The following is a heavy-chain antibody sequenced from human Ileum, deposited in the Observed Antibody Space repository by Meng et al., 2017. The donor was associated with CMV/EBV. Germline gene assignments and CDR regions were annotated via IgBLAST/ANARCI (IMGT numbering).Heavy chain of an antibody. CDR2: IYGGGIAT. Sequence: GGSLRLSCAASGFTFSDYAMSWVRQAPGKGLEWVSVIYGGGIATYYADSVKGRFTISRDNSKNTVYLQMNSLRDEDTAIYYCAKEIPSAPYGCFDYWGQGTLVTVSS. D-gene: IGHD2-21*01. V-gene: IGHV3-23*03. CDR1: GFTFSDYA. J-gene: IGHJ4*02. CDR3: AKEIPSAPYGCFDY.